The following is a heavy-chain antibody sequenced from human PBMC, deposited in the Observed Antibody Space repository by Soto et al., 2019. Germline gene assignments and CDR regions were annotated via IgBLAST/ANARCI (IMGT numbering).Heavy chain of an antibody. D-gene: IGHD2-2*01. CDR3: ARGGDCISTSCYYH. CDR1: GASISRYY. V-gene: IGHV4-59*01. J-gene: IGHJ5*02. Sequence: PSETLSLTCTVSGASISRYYWSWIRQSPGKGLEWIGYFYYSGSTNYNPSLKSRVTISVDTSKNQFSLKLSSVTAADTAVYYCARGGDCISTSCYYHWGQGTLVTVSS. CDR2: FYYSGST.